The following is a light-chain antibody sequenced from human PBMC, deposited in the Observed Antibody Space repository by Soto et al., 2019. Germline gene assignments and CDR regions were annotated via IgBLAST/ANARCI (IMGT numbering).Light chain of an antibody. CDR3: QQYYSYPPT. CDR2: AAS. CDR1: QGISSY. Sequence: AIRMTQSPSSFSASTGDRVTITCRASQGISSYLAWYQQKPGKAPKLVIYAASTLQSGVPSRFSGSGSGTDFTLTISCLQSEDFATYYCQQYYSYPPTFGQGTKLEIK. J-gene: IGKJ2*01. V-gene: IGKV1-8*01.